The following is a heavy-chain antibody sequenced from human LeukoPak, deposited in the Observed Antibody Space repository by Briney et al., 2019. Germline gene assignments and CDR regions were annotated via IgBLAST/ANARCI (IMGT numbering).Heavy chain of an antibody. J-gene: IGHJ4*02. CDR3: ARRSGIAVAGAFDY. V-gene: IGHV3-23*01. CDR2: ISGSGDST. CDR1: GFTFSNYA. D-gene: IGHD6-19*01. Sequence: GGSLRLSCAASGFTFSNYAMRWVRQAPGKGLEWVSGISGSGDSTYYADSVKGRFTISRDNSKNTLYLQMNSLRAEYTAVYYCARRSGIAVAGAFDYWGQGTLVTVSS.